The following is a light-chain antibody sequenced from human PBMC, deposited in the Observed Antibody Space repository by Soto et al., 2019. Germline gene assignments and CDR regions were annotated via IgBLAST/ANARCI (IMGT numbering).Light chain of an antibody. CDR2: GAS. J-gene: IGKJ1*01. V-gene: IGKV3-20*01. CDR3: QQYGTSPRT. CDR1: QSVTSNY. Sequence: EVELTQSPGTLSLSPGDTATLSCGASQSVTSNYLAWYQQKAGQPPRLLIYGASTRASGIPDRFSGSGSGTGFKLTIDTLEPEDFAVYYCQQYGTSPRTFGRGTKVEIK.